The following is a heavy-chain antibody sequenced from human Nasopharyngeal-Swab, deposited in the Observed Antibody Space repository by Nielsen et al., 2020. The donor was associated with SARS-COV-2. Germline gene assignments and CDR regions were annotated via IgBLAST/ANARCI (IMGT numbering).Heavy chain of an antibody. J-gene: IGHJ5*02. CDR3: AGVDTAMVRFDP. CDR1: GFTFSSYG. V-gene: IGHV3-33*01. CDR2: IWYDGSNK. D-gene: IGHD5-18*01. Sequence: GGSLRLSCAASGFTFSSYGMHWVRQAPGKGLEWVAVIWYDGSNKYYADSVKGRFTISRDNSKNTLYLQMNSLRAEDTAVYYCAGVDTAMVRFDPWGQGTLVTVSS.